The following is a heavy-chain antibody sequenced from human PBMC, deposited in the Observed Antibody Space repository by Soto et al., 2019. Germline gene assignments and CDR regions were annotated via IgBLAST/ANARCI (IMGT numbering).Heavy chain of an antibody. CDR1: GFTFSSYA. CDR3: AKVLKAPRMATFIGKYYYYGMDV. J-gene: IGHJ6*02. CDR2: ITSGGGT. Sequence: PGGSLRLSCAASGFTFSSYAMSWVRQAPGKGLEWVSAITSGGGTYYADSVKGRFTISRDNSKNTVYLQMNSLRAEDTAVYYCAKVLKAPRMATFIGKYYYYGMDVWGQGTSVTVSS. D-gene: IGHD5-12*01. V-gene: IGHV3-23*01.